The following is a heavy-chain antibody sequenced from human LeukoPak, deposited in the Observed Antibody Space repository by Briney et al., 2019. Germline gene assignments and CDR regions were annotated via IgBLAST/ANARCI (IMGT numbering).Heavy chain of an antibody. D-gene: IGHD3-22*01. V-gene: IGHV3-23*01. CDR3: AKAPITMIVVVEYFQH. CDR1: GFTFSSYA. CDR2: ISGSGGST. J-gene: IGHJ1*01. Sequence: GGSLRLSCAASGFTFSSYAMSWVRQAPGKGLEWVSAISGSGGSTYYADSVKGRFTISTDNSKNTLYLQMNSLRAEDTAVYYCAKAPITMIVVVEYFQHWGQGTLVTVSS.